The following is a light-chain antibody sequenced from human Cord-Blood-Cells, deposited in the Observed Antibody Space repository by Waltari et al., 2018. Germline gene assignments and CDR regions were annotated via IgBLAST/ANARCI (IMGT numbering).Light chain of an antibody. Sequence: HSVLTQPPSASWTPGQMVTLPCSVSVSNLGSNYLYWYQQLQETAPKLRIYRNNQRPSGVRDRFCGSKYGPSGSLAISGLRSEDEDDDYCAAWDDSLSGWVFGGGTKLTVL. V-gene: IGLV1-47*01. J-gene: IGLJ3*02. CDR1: VSNLGSNY. CDR3: AAWDDSLSGWV. CDR2: RNN.